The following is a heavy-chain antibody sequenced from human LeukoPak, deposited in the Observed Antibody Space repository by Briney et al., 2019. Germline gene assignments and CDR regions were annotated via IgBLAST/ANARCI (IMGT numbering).Heavy chain of an antibody. CDR3: ARSLKEWELLLY. CDR1: GYTFTSYG. J-gene: IGHJ4*02. CDR2: ISAYNGNT. V-gene: IGHV1-18*01. Sequence: GASAKVSCRASGYTFTSYGISWVRQAPGQGLEGMGWISAYNGNTNYAQKLQGRVTMTTDTSTSTAYMELRSLRSDDTAVYYCARSLKEWELLLYWGQGTLVSVFS. D-gene: IGHD1-26*01.